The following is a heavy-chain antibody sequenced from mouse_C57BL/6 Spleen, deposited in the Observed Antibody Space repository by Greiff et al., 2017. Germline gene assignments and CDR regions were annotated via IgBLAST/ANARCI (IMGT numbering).Heavy chain of an antibody. Sequence: EVQLQQSGPELVKPGASVKISCKASGYTFTDYYMNWVQQSHGKSLEWIGDINPNNGGTSYNQKFKGKATLTVDKSSSTAYMELRSLTSEDSAVYYCARSSITTVVASSPYYFDYWGQGTTLTVSS. CDR2: INPNNGGT. CDR1: GYTFTDYY. V-gene: IGHV1-26*01. CDR3: ARSSITTVVASSPYYFDY. D-gene: IGHD1-1*01. J-gene: IGHJ2*01.